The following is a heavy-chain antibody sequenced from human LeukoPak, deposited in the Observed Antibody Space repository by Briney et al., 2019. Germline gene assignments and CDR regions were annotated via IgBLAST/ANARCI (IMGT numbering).Heavy chain of an antibody. J-gene: IGHJ4*02. CDR1: GGSISRYY. CDR3: ARSPGPRITIFD. Sequence: SETLSLTCTVSGGSISRYYWSWSRQPPGKGLEWIGYIYYSGNTNYNPSLKSRVTISVDTSKNQFSLKLSSVTAADTAVYYCARSPGPRITIFDWGQGTLVTVSS. CDR2: IYYSGNT. D-gene: IGHD3-3*01. V-gene: IGHV4-59*01.